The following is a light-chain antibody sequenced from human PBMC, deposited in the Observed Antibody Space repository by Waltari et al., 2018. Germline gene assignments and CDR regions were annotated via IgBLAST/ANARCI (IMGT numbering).Light chain of an antibody. Sequence: DIQMTQSPSSLSASVGDRVTITCQASQDISNYLNWFQQKPGKAPNLLIYDAPNLETGVQSRVSGSGSGTDFTFTISSLQPEEIATYYCQDYDNLPPLTFGGGTKVEIK. CDR3: QDYDNLPPLT. V-gene: IGKV1-33*01. CDR2: DAP. J-gene: IGKJ4*01. CDR1: QDISNY.